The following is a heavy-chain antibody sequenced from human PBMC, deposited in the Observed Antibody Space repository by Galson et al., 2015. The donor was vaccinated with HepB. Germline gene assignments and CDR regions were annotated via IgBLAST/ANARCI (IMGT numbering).Heavy chain of an antibody. D-gene: IGHD6-13*01. J-gene: IGHJ5*02. V-gene: IGHV1-69*01. Sequence: SCKASGGTFSGYAISWVRQAPGQGLEWMGGIIPIFGTANYAQKFQGRVTITADESTGTAYMELSSLRSEDTAVYYCARGYSLNWFDPWGQGTLVTVSS. CDR3: ARGYSLNWFDP. CDR1: GGTFSGYA. CDR2: IIPIFGTA.